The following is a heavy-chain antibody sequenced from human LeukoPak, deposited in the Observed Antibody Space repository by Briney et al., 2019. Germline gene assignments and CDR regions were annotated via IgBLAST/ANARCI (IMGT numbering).Heavy chain of an antibody. CDR3: AKDDPDIVATCGMDV. CDR2: ISYDGSNK. Sequence: TGGSLRLSCAASGFTFSSYAMHWVRQAPGKGLEWVAVISYDGSNKYYADSVKGRFTISRDNSKNTLYLQMNSLRAEDTAVYYCAKDDPDIVATCGMDVWGQGTTVTVSS. CDR1: GFTFSSYA. D-gene: IGHD5-12*01. V-gene: IGHV3-30*04. J-gene: IGHJ6*02.